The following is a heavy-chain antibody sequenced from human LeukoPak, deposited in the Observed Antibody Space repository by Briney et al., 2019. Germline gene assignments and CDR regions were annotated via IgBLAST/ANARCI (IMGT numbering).Heavy chain of an antibody. Sequence: GGSLRLSCAASGFTFSSYAMSWVRQAPGKGLEWVSAISGSGGSTYYADSVKGRFTISRDNSKNTLYLQMNSLRAEDTAVYYCAKDLIAGSGRYIGDVAPYDYRGQGALVTVSS. V-gene: IGHV3-23*01. CDR2: ISGSGGST. CDR3: AKDLIAGSGRYIGDVAPYDY. D-gene: IGHD3-10*01. J-gene: IGHJ4*02. CDR1: GFTFSSYA.